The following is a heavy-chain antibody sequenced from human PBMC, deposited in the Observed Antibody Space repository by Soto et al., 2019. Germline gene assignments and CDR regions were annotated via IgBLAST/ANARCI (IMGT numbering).Heavy chain of an antibody. V-gene: IGHV1-2*04. Sequence: QVQLVQSGAEVKKPGASVKVSCKASGYTFTGYYMHWVRQAPGQGLEWMGWINPNSGGTNYAQKFQGWVTMTRDTSTSTAYMELSRLRSADTAVYYCARGGPYSSGSYPDLDYWGQGTLVTVSS. J-gene: IGHJ4*02. CDR3: ARGGPYSSGSYPDLDY. CDR2: INPNSGGT. CDR1: GYTFTGYY. D-gene: IGHD6-25*01.